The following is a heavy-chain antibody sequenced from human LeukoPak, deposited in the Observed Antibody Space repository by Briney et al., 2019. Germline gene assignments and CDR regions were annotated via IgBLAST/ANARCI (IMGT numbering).Heavy chain of an antibody. CDR2: ISGSSGST. J-gene: IGHJ4*02. CDR3: AKDYDILTGSEY. V-gene: IGHV3-23*01. D-gene: IGHD3-9*01. Sequence: GGSLRLSCAASGFTFSSYAMSWVRQAPGKGLEWVSAISGSSGSTYYADSVKGRFTISRDNSKNTLYPQMNSLRAEDTAVYYCAKDYDILTGSEYWGQGTLVTVSS. CDR1: GFTFSSYA.